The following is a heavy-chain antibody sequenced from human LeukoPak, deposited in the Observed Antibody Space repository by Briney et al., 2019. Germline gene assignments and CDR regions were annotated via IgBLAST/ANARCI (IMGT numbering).Heavy chain of an antibody. Sequence: SVKVSCKASGGTFSSYAISWVRQAPGQGLEWMGGIIPIFGTANYAQKFQGRVTITTDESTSTAYMELSSLRSEDTAVYYCARDGVAVAGKPYHYYMDVWGKGTTVTVSS. CDR3: ARDGVAVAGKPYHYYMDV. J-gene: IGHJ6*03. D-gene: IGHD6-19*01. CDR2: IIPIFGTA. CDR1: GGTFSSYA. V-gene: IGHV1-69*05.